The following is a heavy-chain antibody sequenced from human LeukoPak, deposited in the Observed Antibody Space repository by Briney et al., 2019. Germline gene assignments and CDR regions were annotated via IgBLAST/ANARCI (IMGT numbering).Heavy chain of an antibody. CDR3: ARDPGGYFDY. D-gene: IGHD3-16*01. V-gene: IGHV4-30-2*01. CDR2: IYHSGST. J-gene: IGHJ4*02. CDR1: GGSISSGGYY. Sequence: SQTLSLTCTVSGGSISSGGYYWSWIRQPPGKGLEWIGYIYHSGSTYYNPSLKSRVTISVDRSKNQFSLKLSSVTAADTAVYYCARDPGGYFDYWGQGTLVTVSS.